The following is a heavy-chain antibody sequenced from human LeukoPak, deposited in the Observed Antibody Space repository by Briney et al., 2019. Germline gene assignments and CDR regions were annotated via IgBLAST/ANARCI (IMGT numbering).Heavy chain of an antibody. CDR2: ISAYNGNT. J-gene: IGHJ6*03. CDR3: AREVATIAYYYYSYMDV. V-gene: IGHV1-18*01. CDR1: GYTFTSYG. D-gene: IGHD5-12*01. Sequence: ASVKVSCKASGYTFTSYGISWVRQAPGQGLEWMGWISAYNGNTNYAQTLQGRVTMTTDTSTSTAYMELRSLRSDDTAVYYCAREVATIAYYYYSYMDVWGKGTTVTVSS.